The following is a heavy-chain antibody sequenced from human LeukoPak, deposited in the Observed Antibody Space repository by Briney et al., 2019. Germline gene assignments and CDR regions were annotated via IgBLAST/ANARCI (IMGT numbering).Heavy chain of an antibody. CDR1: GSTVSNNY. J-gene: IGHJ4*02. V-gene: IGHV3-66*01. CDR3: ARDPPAVAANTYG. Sequence: GGSLRLSCAASGSTVSNNYMRWVRQAPGKGLEWVSLIYSGGATFYADAVKGRFTISRDGSKNTLYLQMNSLRAEDTAVYYCARDPPAVAANTYGWGQGTLVTVSS. D-gene: IGHD6-6*01. CDR2: IYSGGAT.